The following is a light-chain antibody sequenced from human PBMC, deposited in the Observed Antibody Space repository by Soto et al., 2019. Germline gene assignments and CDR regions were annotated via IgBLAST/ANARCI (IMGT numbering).Light chain of an antibody. CDR3: QQYNSYSLT. CDR1: QSISSR. V-gene: IGKV1-5*01. CDR2: DAS. Sequence: DIQMTQSPSTLSASVGDRVTITCRASQSISSRLAWYQQKPGKAPKILIYDASNLESGVPSRFSASGSGTEFTLNISSLQPDDFATYYCQQYNSYSLTFGGGTKVEIK. J-gene: IGKJ4*01.